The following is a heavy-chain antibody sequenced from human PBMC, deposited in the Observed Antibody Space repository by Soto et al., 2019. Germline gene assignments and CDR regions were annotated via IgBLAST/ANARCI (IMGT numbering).Heavy chain of an antibody. CDR2: INHSGST. J-gene: IGHJ3*02. CDR1: GGSFSGYY. D-gene: IGHD3-3*02. V-gene: IGHV4-34*01. CDR3: ARGFGISPAGI. Sequence: QVQLQQWGAGLLKPSETLSLTCAVYGGSFSGYYWSWIRQPPGKGLEWIGEINHSGSTNYNPSLKSRVTISVDTSKNQFSLKLSSVTAADTAVYYCARGFGISPAGIWGQGTMVTVSS.